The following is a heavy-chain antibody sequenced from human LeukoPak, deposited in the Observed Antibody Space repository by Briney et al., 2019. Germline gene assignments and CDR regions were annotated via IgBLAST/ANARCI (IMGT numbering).Heavy chain of an antibody. D-gene: IGHD5-24*01. J-gene: IGHJ3*01. CDR3: AKDIQLST. CDR1: GFTFSSYG. V-gene: IGHV3-33*06. CDR2: IWYDGSIQ. Sequence: GGSLRLSCAASGFTFSSYGMHWVRQAPGKGLEWVAAIWYDGSIQYYADSVKGRFTISRDNSKNTLSLQMNSLRVEDTAMYFCAKDIQLSTWGLGTMVTVSS.